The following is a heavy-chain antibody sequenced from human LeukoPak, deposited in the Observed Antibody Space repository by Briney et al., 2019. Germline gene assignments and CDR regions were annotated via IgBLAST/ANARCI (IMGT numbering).Heavy chain of an antibody. CDR2: INSDGSTT. Sequence: GGSLRLSCAASGFTFSSYWMHWVRQAPGKGLVWVSRINSDGSTTTYADSVKGRFTISRDNAKNTLYLQMNSLRAEDTAVYYCARAYSGSYRVDYWGQGTLVTVSS. D-gene: IGHD1-26*01. J-gene: IGHJ4*02. CDR1: GFTFSSYW. CDR3: ARAYSGSYRVDY. V-gene: IGHV3-74*01.